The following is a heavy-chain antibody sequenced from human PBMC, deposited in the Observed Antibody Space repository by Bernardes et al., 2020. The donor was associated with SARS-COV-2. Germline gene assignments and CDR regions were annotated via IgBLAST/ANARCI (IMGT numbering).Heavy chain of an antibody. Sequence: TLSLTCTLSGGSINNEDSSWSWLRQSPGQGLEWIGYIHHSGGTYYNPSLETRVTISILKSKRQISLKLRSVTDADTAVYYCARGAAAFDIWGHGTLVTVSA. CDR3: ARGAAAFDI. CDR2: IHHSGGT. CDR1: GGSINNEDSS. D-gene: IGHD2-15*01. V-gene: IGHV4-30-2*06. J-gene: IGHJ3*02.